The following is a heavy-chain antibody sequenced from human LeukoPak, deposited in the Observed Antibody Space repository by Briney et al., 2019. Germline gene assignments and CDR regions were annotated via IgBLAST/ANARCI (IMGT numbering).Heavy chain of an antibody. CDR1: GFTFSNYW. CDR3: ARVTEYSTAGMRY. D-gene: IGHD6-13*01. CDR2: ISSDGSTT. Sequence: GGSLRLSCAASGFTFSNYWMHWVRQAPGKGLVWVSRISSDGSTTTYADSVKGRFTISRDNAKNTMYLQMNSLRAEDTALYYCARVTEYSTAGMRYWGQGIQVTVFS. V-gene: IGHV3-74*01. J-gene: IGHJ4*02.